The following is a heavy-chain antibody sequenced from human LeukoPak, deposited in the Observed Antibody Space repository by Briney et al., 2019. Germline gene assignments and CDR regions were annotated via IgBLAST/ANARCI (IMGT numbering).Heavy chain of an antibody. V-gene: IGHV4-59*01. J-gene: IGHJ4*02. CDR3: ASSGYYSRTFDY. CDR1: GGSISSYY. D-gene: IGHD3-22*01. CDR2: NYYSGST. Sequence: SETLSLTCTVSGGSISSYYWSWIRQPPGKGLEWIGYNYYSGSTNYNPSLKSRVTISVDTSKNQFSLKLSSVTAADTAVYYCASSGYYSRTFDYWGQGTLVTVSS.